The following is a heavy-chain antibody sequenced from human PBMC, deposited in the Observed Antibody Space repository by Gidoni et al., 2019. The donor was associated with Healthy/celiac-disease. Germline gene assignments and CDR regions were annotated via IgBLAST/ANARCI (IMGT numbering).Heavy chain of an antibody. Sequence: EVQLVESGGGLVQPGRSLRLSCAASGFTFDDYAMHWVRQAPGKGLEWVSGISWNSGSIGYADSVKGRFTISRDNAKNSLYLQMNSLRAEDTALYYCAKDMGGAYWYFDLWGRSTLVTVSS. J-gene: IGHJ2*01. CDR2: ISWNSGSI. CDR3: AKDMGGAYWYFDL. D-gene: IGHD3-16*01. CDR1: GFTFDDYA. V-gene: IGHV3-9*01.